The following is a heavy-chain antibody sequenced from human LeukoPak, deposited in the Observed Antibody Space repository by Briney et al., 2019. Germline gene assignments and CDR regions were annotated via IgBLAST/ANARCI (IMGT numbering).Heavy chain of an antibody. D-gene: IGHD2-21*02. V-gene: IGHV3-30-3*01. CDR2: ISYDGSNK. Sequence: GGSLRLSCAASGFTFSSYAMHWVRQAPGKGLEWVAVISYDGSNKYYADSVKGRFTISRDNSKITLYLQMNSLRAEDTAVYYCAGDVTSVTAIWVYYYYGMDVWGQGTTVTVSS. CDR3: AGDVTSVTAIWVYYYYGMDV. CDR1: GFTFSSYA. J-gene: IGHJ6*02.